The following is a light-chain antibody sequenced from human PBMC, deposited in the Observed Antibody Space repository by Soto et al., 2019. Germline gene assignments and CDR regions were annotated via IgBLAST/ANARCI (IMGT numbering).Light chain of an antibody. J-gene: IGLJ1*01. V-gene: IGLV2-14*03. CDR3: SSYTSSSTLSTYV. Sequence: QSVLTQPASVSGSPGQSITISCTGTSSDVGGYNYVSWYQHHPGKAPKLMIYDVSNRPSGVSNRFSGPKSGNTASLIIYGLQAEDEADYYCSSYTSSSTLSTYVFGTGTKVTVL. CDR1: SSDVGGYNY. CDR2: DVS.